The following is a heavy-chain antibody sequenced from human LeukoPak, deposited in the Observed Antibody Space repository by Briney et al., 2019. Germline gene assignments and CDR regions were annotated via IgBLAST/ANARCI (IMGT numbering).Heavy chain of an antibody. CDR2: MYYSGRT. CDR1: GGSISSSNYY. D-gene: IGHD3-3*01. CDR3: ARVEGFWSGYLYYYYYMDV. Sequence: PSETLSLTCTVSGGSISSSNYYWGCIRQPPGKGLEWIGSMYYSGRTYYNPSLKSRVTISVDTSEKQFSLKLTSVTAADTAVYYCARVEGFWSGYLYYYYYMDVWGKGTTVTVSS. V-gene: IGHV4-39*01. J-gene: IGHJ6*03.